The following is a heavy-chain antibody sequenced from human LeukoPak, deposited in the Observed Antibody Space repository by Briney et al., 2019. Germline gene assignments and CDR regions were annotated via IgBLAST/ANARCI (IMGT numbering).Heavy chain of an antibody. Sequence: PVASVKVSCKASGYTFTSYGISWVRQAPGQGLEWMGWISAYNGNTNYAQKLQGRVTMTTDTSTSTAYMELRSLRSDDTAVYYCARDAYSSSWEGQKWFDPWGQGTLVTVSS. V-gene: IGHV1-18*01. J-gene: IGHJ5*02. CDR2: ISAYNGNT. CDR3: ARDAYSSSWEGQKWFDP. CDR1: GYTFTSYG. D-gene: IGHD6-13*01.